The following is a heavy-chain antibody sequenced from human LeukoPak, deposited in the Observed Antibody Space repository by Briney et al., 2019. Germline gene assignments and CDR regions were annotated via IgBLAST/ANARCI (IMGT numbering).Heavy chain of an antibody. CDR3: ARDLVVVPAAIYYYYYYGMDV. CDR2: INPNSGGT. Sequence: ASVKASCKASGYTFTGYYMHWVRQAPGQGLEWMGWINPNSGGTNYAQKFQGRVTMARDTSISTAYMELSRLGSDDTAVYYCARDLVVVPAAIYYYYYYGMDVWGQGTTVTVSS. CDR1: GYTFTGYY. J-gene: IGHJ6*02. D-gene: IGHD2-2*01. V-gene: IGHV1-2*02.